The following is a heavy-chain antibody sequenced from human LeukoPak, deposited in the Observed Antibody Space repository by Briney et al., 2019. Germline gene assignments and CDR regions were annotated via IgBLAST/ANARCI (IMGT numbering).Heavy chain of an antibody. J-gene: IGHJ5*02. CDR1: GYTFTSYY. D-gene: IGHD6-13*01. CDR2: INPSGGST. CDR3: ARSLTLSSSWLNWFDP. V-gene: IGHV1-46*01. Sequence: GASVKVSCKASGYTFTSYYMHWVRQAPGQGLEWMGIINPSGGSTGYAQKFQGRVTMTRDTSTSTVYMELSSLRSEDTAVYYCARSLTLSSSWLNWFDPWGQGTLVTVSS.